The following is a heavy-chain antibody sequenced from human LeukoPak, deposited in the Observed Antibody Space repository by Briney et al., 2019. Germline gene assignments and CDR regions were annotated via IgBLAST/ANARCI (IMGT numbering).Heavy chain of an antibody. CDR3: ARDGSGWYNWFDP. J-gene: IGHJ5*02. CDR2: INHSGST. V-gene: IGHV4-34*01. CDR1: GGSFSGYY. Sequence: PSETLSLTCAVYGGSFSGYYWSWIRQPPGKGLEWIGEINHSGSTNYNPSLKSRVTISVDTSKNQFSLKLSSVTAADTAVYYCARDGSGWYNWFDPWGQGTLVTVSS. D-gene: IGHD6-19*01.